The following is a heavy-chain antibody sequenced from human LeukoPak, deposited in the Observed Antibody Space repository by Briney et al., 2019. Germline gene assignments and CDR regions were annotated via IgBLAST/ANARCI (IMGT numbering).Heavy chain of an antibody. V-gene: IGHV1-18*01. Sequence: ASVKVSCKASGYTFTSYGINWVRQAPGQGLEWMGWISAYNGNTNYAQKLQGRVTMTTDTSTSTAYMELRSLRSDDTAVYYCARGVEMATIGDAFDIWGQGTMVTVSS. CDR2: ISAYNGNT. CDR3: ARGVEMATIGDAFDI. J-gene: IGHJ3*02. CDR1: GYTFTSYG. D-gene: IGHD5-24*01.